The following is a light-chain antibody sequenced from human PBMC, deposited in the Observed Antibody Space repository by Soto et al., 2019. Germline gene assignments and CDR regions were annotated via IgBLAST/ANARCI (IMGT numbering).Light chain of an antibody. J-gene: IGLJ2*01. Sequence: QSALTQPASVSGSPGQSITISCTGTSSDVGIYNLVSWFQQHPGKAPKLMIYEGSKRPSGISDRFSGSKSGNTAFLTISGIQAEDESDYYCCSFAGPRGLIFGGGTKLTVL. CDR3: CSFAGPRGLI. CDR2: EGS. V-gene: IGLV2-23*01. CDR1: SSDVGIYNL.